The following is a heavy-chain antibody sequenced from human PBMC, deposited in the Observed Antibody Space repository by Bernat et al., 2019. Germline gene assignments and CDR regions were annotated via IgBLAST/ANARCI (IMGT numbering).Heavy chain of an antibody. CDR2: ISYDGSNK. J-gene: IGHJ3*02. CDR3: AKENQPDAFDI. CDR1: GFTFSSYG. V-gene: IGHV3-30*18. Sequence: QVQLVESGGGVVQPGRSLRLSCAASGFTFSSYGMHWVRQAPGKGLEWVAVISYDGSNKYYADSVKGRFTISRDNSKNTLYLQMNSLRAEDTAVYYCAKENQPDAFDIWGQGTMVTVSS.